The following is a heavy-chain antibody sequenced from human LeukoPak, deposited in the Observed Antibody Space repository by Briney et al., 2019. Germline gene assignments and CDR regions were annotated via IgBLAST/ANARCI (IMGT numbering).Heavy chain of an antibody. CDR1: GFSFSRRG. J-gene: IGHJ6*03. CDR2: ISPGSGTV. Sequence: GGSLRLSCATSGFSFSRRGMNWIRHPPGKGLEWVSYISPGSGTVYYAESVKGRFTVSRDDAKNSLFLQMNTLRAEDTAVYYCARLHGPTVYTYYMDLWGKGTTVTVAS. CDR3: ARLHGPTVYTYYMDL. V-gene: IGHV3-48*04. D-gene: IGHD3-16*01.